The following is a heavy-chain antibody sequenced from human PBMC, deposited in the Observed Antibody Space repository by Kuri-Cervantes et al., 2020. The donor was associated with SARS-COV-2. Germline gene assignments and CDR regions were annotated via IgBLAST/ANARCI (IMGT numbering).Heavy chain of an antibody. Sequence: GGSLRLSSAASGFTYDDYAMHWVRQAPGKGLEWVSGISWNSGSIGYADSVKGRFTISRDNAKNSLYLQMNSLRAEDTAVYYCAREGIAVAGKYYGMDVWGQGTTVTVSS. CDR1: GFTYDDYA. D-gene: IGHD6-19*01. CDR3: AREGIAVAGKYYGMDV. J-gene: IGHJ6*02. CDR2: ISWNSGSI. V-gene: IGHV3-9*01.